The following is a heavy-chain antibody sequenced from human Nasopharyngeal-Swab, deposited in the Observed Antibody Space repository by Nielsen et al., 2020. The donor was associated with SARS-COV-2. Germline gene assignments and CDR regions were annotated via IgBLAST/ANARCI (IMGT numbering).Heavy chain of an antibody. CDR2: ISYDGSNK. D-gene: IGHD6-13*01. V-gene: IGHV3-30*18. Sequence: WIRQPPGKGLEWVAVISYDGSNKYYADSVKGRFTISRDNSKNTLYLQMNSLRAEDTAVYYCAKDTKARGDSSSWTTDYWGQGTLVTVSS. J-gene: IGHJ4*02. CDR3: AKDTKARGDSSSWTTDY.